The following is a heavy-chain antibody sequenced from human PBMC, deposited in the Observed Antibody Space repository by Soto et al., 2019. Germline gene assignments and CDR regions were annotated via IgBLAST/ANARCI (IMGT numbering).Heavy chain of an antibody. CDR1: GFTFSSYA. J-gene: IGHJ6*03. D-gene: IGHD2-15*01. CDR3: AKANDGYCSGGSCYQQDEYYYYYYMDV. V-gene: IGHV3-23*01. Sequence: GSLRLSCAASGFTFSSYAMSWVRQAPGKGLEWVSAISGSGGSTYYADSVKGRFTISRDNSKNTLYLQMNSLRAEDTAVYYCAKANDGYCSGGSCYQQDEYYYYYYMDVWGKGTTVTVSS. CDR2: ISGSGGST.